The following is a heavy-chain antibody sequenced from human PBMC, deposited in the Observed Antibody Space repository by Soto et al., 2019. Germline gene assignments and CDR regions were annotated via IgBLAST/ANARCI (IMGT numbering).Heavy chain of an antibody. CDR2: INAGNGNT. D-gene: IGHD3-22*01. CDR1: GYTFTSYA. J-gene: IGHJ4*02. CDR3: ARRYYDSSGYPVGLDY. V-gene: IGHV1-3*01. Sequence: ASVKVSCKASGYTFTSYAMHWVRQDPGQRLEWMGWINAGNGNTKYSQKFQGRVTITRDTSASTAYMELSSLRSEDTAVYYCARRYYDSSGYPVGLDYWGQGTLVTVSS.